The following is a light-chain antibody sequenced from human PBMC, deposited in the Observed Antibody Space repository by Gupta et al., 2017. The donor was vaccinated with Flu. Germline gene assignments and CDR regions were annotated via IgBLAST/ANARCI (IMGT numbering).Light chain of an antibody. V-gene: IGLV3-9*01. CDR3: QVWGSSNAF. CDR1: NIGANS. CDR2: KNN. Sequence: SYALTQPLSLSVALGPTARITCGGDNIGANSVHWYQQRPGQAPQLISYKNNKRPSGLPDRFSGSNSGSTATLTSDGAQAGDEAYYYCQVWGSSNAFFGGGTKLTVL. J-gene: IGLJ2*01.